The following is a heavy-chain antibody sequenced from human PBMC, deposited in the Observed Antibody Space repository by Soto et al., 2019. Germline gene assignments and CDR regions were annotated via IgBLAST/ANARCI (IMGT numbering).Heavy chain of an antibody. J-gene: IGHJ5*02. CDR1: GFTFRNYA. Sequence: GGSLRLSCAASGFTFRNYAMTWARQAPGKGLEWVSSLLRSGSSAYYADSVRGRFSISSDTSANSLYLQMDNLRAEDTAIYYCAKDAISGDGIWLMDSWGQGTVVTVS. CDR3: AKDAISGDGIWLMDS. CDR2: LLRSGSSA. D-gene: IGHD4-17*01. V-gene: IGHV3-23*01.